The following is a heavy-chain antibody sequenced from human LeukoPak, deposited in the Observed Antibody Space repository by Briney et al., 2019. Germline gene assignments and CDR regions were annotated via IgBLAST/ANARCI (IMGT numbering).Heavy chain of an antibody. V-gene: IGHV3-48*04. D-gene: IGHD1-26*01. CDR1: GFTFSSYA. CDR2: ISSSSSTI. Sequence: GGSLRLSCAASGFTFSSYAMSWVRQAPGKGLEWVSYISSSSSTIYYADSVKGRFTISRDNAKNSLYLQMNSLRAEDTAVYYCAGVGATGLDYWGQGTLVTVFS. CDR3: AGVGATGLDY. J-gene: IGHJ4*02.